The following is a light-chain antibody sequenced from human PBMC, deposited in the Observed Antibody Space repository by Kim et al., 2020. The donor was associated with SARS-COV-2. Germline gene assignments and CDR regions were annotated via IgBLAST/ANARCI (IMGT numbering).Light chain of an antibody. V-gene: IGKV3-15*01. CDR2: GAS. CDR3: KQYHDWHRLT. CDR1: QSVSNN. Sequence: EIVMTQSPATLSVSPGERATLSCRASQSVSNNLAWYQQKPGQAPGLLIYGASTRATGIPARFSGSGSGTEFTLTVSSLQSEDFAVYYCKQYHDWHRLTFGGGTKVDIK. J-gene: IGKJ4*01.